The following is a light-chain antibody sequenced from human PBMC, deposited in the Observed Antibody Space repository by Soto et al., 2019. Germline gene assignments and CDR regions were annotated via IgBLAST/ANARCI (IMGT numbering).Light chain of an antibody. CDR2: SNN. CDR3: AAWDDSLNGYV. J-gene: IGLJ1*01. V-gene: IGLV1-40*01. Sequence: QSVLTQPPSVSGAPGQRVTISCTGSSSNIGAHYDVHWYQQLPGTAPKLLIYSNNHRPSGVPDRFSGSKSGTSASLAISGLQSDDEADYYCAAWDDSLNGYVFATGTKLTVL. CDR1: SSNIGAHYD.